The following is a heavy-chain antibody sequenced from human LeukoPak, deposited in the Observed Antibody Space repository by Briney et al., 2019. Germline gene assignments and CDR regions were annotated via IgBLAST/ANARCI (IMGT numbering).Heavy chain of an antibody. J-gene: IGHJ4*02. CDR2: IIPIFGTA. Sequence: ASVKASCKASGGTFSSYAISWVRQAPGQGLELMGRIIPIFGTANYAQKFQGRVTITTDESTSTAYMELSSLRSEDTAVYYCARGSEVGPTVYWGQGTLATVSS. V-gene: IGHV1-69*05. CDR3: ARGSEVGPTVY. CDR1: GGTFSSYA. D-gene: IGHD1-26*01.